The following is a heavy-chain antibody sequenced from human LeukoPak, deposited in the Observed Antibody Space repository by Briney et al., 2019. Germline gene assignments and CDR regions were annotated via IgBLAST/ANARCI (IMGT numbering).Heavy chain of an antibody. CDR2: ITGSGGST. CDR3: AKDLDSRPYYFDY. Sequence: GGSLRLPCAASGFTFSSYGMGWVRQAPGKGLEWVSDITGSGGSTYYADSVKGRFTISRDDSKNTLYLQMDSLRAEDTAVYYCAKDLDSRPYYFDYWGQGTLVTVSS. V-gene: IGHV3-23*01. CDR1: GFTFSSYG. J-gene: IGHJ4*02. D-gene: IGHD3-9*01.